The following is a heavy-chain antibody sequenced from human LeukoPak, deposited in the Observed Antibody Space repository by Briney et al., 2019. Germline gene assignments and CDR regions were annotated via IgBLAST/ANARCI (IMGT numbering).Heavy chain of an antibody. J-gene: IGHJ4*02. V-gene: IGHV3-21*04. Sequence: GGSLRLSCAAAGVTFSSYSMNLVRQAPGKGLEWVSSISSSSSYTYYADSVKGRFTISRDNSKNTLYLQMNSLRAEDTAVYYCAKLGPYSSGWYSPYYFDYWGQGTLVTVSS. CDR2: ISSSSSYT. D-gene: IGHD6-19*01. CDR1: GVTFSSYS. CDR3: AKLGPYSSGWYSPYYFDY.